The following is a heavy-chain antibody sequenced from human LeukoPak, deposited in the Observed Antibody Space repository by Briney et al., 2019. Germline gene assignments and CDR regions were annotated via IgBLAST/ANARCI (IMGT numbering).Heavy chain of an antibody. CDR1: GYTFTNYG. V-gene: IGHV1-18*01. CDR3: ARDQSVRLLQTSSTYFKHVFAI. Sequence: ASVEVSCKTSGYTFTNYGISWVRQAPGLGLEWMGWISAYNGNTNYAQKVQGRVTMTTDTSTSIAYMELRSLRFDDTAVYYCARDQSVRLLQTSSTYFKHVFAIWGQGSMVTVSS. J-gene: IGHJ3*02. D-gene: IGHD6-13*01. CDR2: ISAYNGNT.